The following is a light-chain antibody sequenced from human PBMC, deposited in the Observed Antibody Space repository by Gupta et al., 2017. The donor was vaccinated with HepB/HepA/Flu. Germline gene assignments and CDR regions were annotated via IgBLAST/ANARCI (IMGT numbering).Light chain of an antibody. J-gene: IGLJ2*01. V-gene: IGLV3-21*03. Sequence: SSVLTQPPSVSVAPGNTARITCGGDNIGDKSVHWYQQKPCQAPVLVLYDDSDRPPGIPERFSGSNSGTTATVTISRVEGGDEADYYCQVGDRNNDNVVFGGGTKLTVL. CDR1: NIGDKS. CDR2: DDS. CDR3: QVGDRNNDNVV.